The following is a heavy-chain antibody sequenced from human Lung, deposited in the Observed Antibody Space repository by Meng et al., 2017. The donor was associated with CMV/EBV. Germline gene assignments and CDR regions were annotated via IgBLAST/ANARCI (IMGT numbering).Heavy chain of an antibody. D-gene: IGHD2-2*01. Sequence: SVKVSXXASGDTFSSYAISWVRQAPGQGLEWMGGIIPIFGTANYAQKFQGRVTITTDESTSTAYMELSRLRSEDTAVYYCAGGYCSSTSCYYDYGMDVWGQGTTVTVSS. CDR2: IIPIFGTA. CDR3: AGGYCSSTSCYYDYGMDV. CDR1: GDTFSSYA. V-gene: IGHV1-69*05. J-gene: IGHJ6*01.